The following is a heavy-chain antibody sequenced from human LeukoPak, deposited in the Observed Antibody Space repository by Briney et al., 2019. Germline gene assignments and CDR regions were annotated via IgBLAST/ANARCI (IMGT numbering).Heavy chain of an antibody. D-gene: IGHD3-9*01. J-gene: IGHJ6*03. Sequence: GGSLRLSCAASGFTFSTYWMSWVRQAPGKGLEWVANIKQDGSDNYHVDSVKGRFTISRDNAKNSLYMEMSSLRAEDTAVYYCARQAARRAHYDTLTGNYNYYYYHYLDVWGKGTTVTVSS. CDR1: GFTFSTYW. CDR2: IKQDGSDN. CDR3: ARQAARRAHYDTLTGNYNYYYYHYLDV. V-gene: IGHV3-7*01.